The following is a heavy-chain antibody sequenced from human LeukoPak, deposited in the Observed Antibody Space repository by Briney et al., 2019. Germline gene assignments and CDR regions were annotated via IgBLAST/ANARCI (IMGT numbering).Heavy chain of an antibody. CDR1: EFTVSSNY. CDR2: IYSGGNT. Sequence: GGSLRLSCAASEFTVSSNYMSWVRQAPGKGLEWVAIIYSGGNTNYADSVKGRFTIPGDNSKNTLYLQMNNLRADDTAVYYCARRAGGYSHSYDYWGQGTLVTVSS. J-gene: IGHJ4*02. V-gene: IGHV3-53*01. CDR3: ARRAGGYSHSYDY. D-gene: IGHD4-23*01.